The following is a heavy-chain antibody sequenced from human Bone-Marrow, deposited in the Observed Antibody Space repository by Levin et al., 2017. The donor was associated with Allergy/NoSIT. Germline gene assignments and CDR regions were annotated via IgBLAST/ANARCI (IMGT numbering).Heavy chain of an antibody. J-gene: IGHJ4*02. D-gene: IGHD4-11*01. Sequence: LSLTCAASGFTVSSTYMSWVRQAPGKGLEWVSVIYSGGSTYYADSVKGRFTISRDNSKNTLYLQMNSLRAEDTAVYYCARDYSNYEVGFDYWGQGTLVTVSS. CDR1: GFTVSSTY. CDR3: ARDYSNYEVGFDY. CDR2: IYSGGST. V-gene: IGHV3-53*01.